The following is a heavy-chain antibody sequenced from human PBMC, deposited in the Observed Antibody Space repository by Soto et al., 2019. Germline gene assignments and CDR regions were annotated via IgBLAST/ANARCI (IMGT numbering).Heavy chain of an antibody. Sequence: QVQVAQSGAEVKRPGASVKVSCWASGYPFTNFYIHWVRQAPGQGLEWMGIINPSGGSTAYAQKFLGRVTMTRNTTTSTVNMEVSSLRSEDTAVYYCARANYYGSSGYHLDYWGQGPLVTVSS. CDR2: INPSGGST. V-gene: IGHV1-46*01. J-gene: IGHJ4*02. CDR1: GYPFTNFY. CDR3: ARANYYGSSGYHLDY. D-gene: IGHD3-22*01.